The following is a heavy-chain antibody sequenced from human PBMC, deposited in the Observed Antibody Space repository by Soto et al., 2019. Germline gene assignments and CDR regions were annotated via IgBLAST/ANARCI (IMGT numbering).Heavy chain of an antibody. CDR3: AKDLWLYYDSSGYYTEFDY. V-gene: IGHV3-23*01. Sequence: EVQLLESGGGLVQPGGSLRLSCAASGFTFSSYAMSWVRQAPGKGLEWVSAISGSGGSTYYADSVKGRFTISRDNSKNTLYLQMNSLRAEDTAVYYCAKDLWLYYDSSGYYTEFDYWGQGTLVTVSS. D-gene: IGHD3-22*01. CDR1: GFTFSSYA. CDR2: ISGSGGST. J-gene: IGHJ4*02.